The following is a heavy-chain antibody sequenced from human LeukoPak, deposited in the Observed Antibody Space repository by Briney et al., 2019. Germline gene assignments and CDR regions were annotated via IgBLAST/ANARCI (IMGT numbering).Heavy chain of an antibody. CDR2: ISGSGDST. V-gene: IGHV3-23*01. J-gene: IGHJ4*02. D-gene: IGHD3-10*01. CDR3: AKDSSLLWFGELGAHFDY. CDR1: GFTFSSYA. Sequence: GGSLRLSCAASGFTFSSYAMSWVRQAPGKGLEWVSLISGSGDSTYYADSARGRFAISRDNSKNTLYLQMNSLRAEDTAVYYCAKDSSLLWFGELGAHFDYWGQGTLVTVSS.